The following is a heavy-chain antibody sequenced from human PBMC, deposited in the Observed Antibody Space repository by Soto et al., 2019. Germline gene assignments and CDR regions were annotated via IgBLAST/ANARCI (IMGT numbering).Heavy chain of an antibody. CDR3: ARDIGIAADNYYYYYGMDV. V-gene: IGHV1-18*01. D-gene: IGHD6-13*01. CDR2: ISAYNGNT. CDR1: GYTFTSYG. Sequence: QVQLVQSGAEVKKPGASVKVSCKASGYTFTSYGISWVRQAPGQGLEWMGWISAYNGNTNYAQKLQGRVTMTTDTSTSTAYMELRSLRSDDTAVYYCARDIGIAADNYYYYYGMDVWGQGTTVTVSS. J-gene: IGHJ6*02.